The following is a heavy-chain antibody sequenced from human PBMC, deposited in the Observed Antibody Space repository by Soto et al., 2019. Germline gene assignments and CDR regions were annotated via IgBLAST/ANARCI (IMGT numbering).Heavy chain of an antibody. D-gene: IGHD3-16*01. J-gene: IGHJ4*02. CDR2: TYYSGST. V-gene: IGHV4-31*03. CDR1: GGSIRSGSYY. CDR3: ARGGAGLGY. Sequence: QVQLQESGPGLVKPSQTLSLTCTVSGGSIRSGSYYWSWIRQHPGKGLEWIGYTYYSGSTYYNPSLKSRVSISVDTSNNQFSLELTSVTAADTAVYYCARGGAGLGYWGQGTLVTVSS.